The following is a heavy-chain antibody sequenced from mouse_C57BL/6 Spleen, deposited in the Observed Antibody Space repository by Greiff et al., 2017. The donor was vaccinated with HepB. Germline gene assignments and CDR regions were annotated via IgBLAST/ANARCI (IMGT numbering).Heavy chain of an antibody. J-gene: IGHJ4*01. CDR3: ARYPYYYGSSYGAMDY. V-gene: IGHV1-80*01. D-gene: IGHD1-1*01. CDR2: IYPGDGDT. CDR1: GYAFSSYW. Sequence: ESGAELVKPGASVKISCKASGYAFSSYWMNWVKQRPGKGLEWIGQIYPGDGDTNYNGKFKGKATLTADKSSSTAYMQLSSLTSEDSAVYFCARYPYYYGSSYGAMDYWGQGTSVTVSS.